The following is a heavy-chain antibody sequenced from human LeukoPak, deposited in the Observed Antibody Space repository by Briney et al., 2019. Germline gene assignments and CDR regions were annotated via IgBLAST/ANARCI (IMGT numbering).Heavy chain of an antibody. CDR1: GFTFSSYW. Sequence: GGSLRLSCEVSGFTFSSYWMNWVRQTPGKGLEWVANIKQDGSDKYYVDSVKGRFTISRDNAKNSLYLQMNSLRAEDTAVYYCAIIPRAAAGPSARSPFHYWGQGTLVTVSS. J-gene: IGHJ4*02. D-gene: IGHD6-13*01. CDR2: IKQDGSDK. V-gene: IGHV3-7*01. CDR3: AIIPRAAAGPSARSPFHY.